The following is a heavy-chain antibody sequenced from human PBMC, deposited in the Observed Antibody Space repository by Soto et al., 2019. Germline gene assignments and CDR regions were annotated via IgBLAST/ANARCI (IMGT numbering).Heavy chain of an antibody. Sequence: SETLSLPCTVSGGSISSGDYYWSWIRQPPGKGLEWIGYIYYSGSTYYNPSLKSRVTISVDKSKNQFSLKLSSVTAADTAVYYCASQLRYFDWLSKIAYWGQGTLVTVSS. CDR3: ASQLRYFDWLSKIAY. V-gene: IGHV4-30-4*01. J-gene: IGHJ4*02. D-gene: IGHD3-9*01. CDR1: GGSISSGDYY. CDR2: IYYSGST.